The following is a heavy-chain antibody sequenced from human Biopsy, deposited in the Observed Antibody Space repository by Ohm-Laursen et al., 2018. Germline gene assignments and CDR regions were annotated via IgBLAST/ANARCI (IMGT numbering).Heavy chain of an antibody. V-gene: IGHV3-23*01. J-gene: IGHJ4*02. CDR1: GFTFSDYA. CDR3: AKGGYCTTSSCYMDLDY. D-gene: IGHD2-2*02. CDR2: ISGSGGNT. Sequence: SLRLSCTASGFTFSDYAMNWVRQAPGKGPEWVSTISGSGGNTYYADSVRGRFTVSRDGSKSTLYLQMSSLSAEDTAFYYCAKGGYCTTSSCYMDLDYWGQGTLVTVSS.